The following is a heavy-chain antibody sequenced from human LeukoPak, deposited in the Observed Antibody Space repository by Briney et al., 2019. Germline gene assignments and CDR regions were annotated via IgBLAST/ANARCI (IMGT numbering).Heavy chain of an antibody. V-gene: IGHV1-69*06. CDR3: ARDSYCSGGSCKTALGKY. D-gene: IGHD2-15*01. CDR1: GGTYSNYA. Sequence: ASVKVSCKASGGTYSNYAISWVRQAPGQELEWMGGIIPIFGTANYAQKFQGRVTITADKSTSTAYMELSSLRSEDRAVYYCARDSYCSGGSCKTALGKYWGQGTLVTVSS. J-gene: IGHJ4*02. CDR2: IIPIFGTA.